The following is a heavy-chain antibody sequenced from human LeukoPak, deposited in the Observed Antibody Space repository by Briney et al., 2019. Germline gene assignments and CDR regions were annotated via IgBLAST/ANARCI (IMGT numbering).Heavy chain of an antibody. Sequence: GGFLRLSCAASGFTFSSYAMSWVRQAPGKGLEWVSSIIYSGGSTYYADSVKGRFTISRDNSKNTLYLQMNSLRAEDTAVYYCAKDRATRRWGTQEFDYWGQGTLVTVST. CDR1: GFTFSSYA. CDR2: IIYSGGST. CDR3: AKDRATRRWGTQEFDY. V-gene: IGHV3-23*01. J-gene: IGHJ4*02. D-gene: IGHD3-16*01.